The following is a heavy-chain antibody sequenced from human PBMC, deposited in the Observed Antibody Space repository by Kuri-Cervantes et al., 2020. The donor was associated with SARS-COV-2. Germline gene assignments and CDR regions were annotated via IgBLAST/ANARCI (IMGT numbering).Heavy chain of an antibody. J-gene: IGHJ4*02. CDR1: GVTFSSCG. CDR2: IRYDGSNK. Sequence: GESLKISCAASGVTFSSCGMHWVRQAPGKGLEWVAFIRYDGSNKYYADSVKGRFTISRDNAKNSLYLQMSSLRAEDTAVYYCARDLRLGKSLDYWGQGTLVTVSS. D-gene: IGHD7-27*01. CDR3: ARDLRLGKSLDY. V-gene: IGHV3-30*02.